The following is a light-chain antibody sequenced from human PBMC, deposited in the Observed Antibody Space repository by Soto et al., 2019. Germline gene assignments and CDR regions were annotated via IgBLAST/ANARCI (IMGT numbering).Light chain of an antibody. Sequence: EIVMTQSPATLSVSPGERVTLSCRASQSVSSNLAWYQQKPGQAPRLLIYGASSRATGIPDRFSGSGSGTDFTLTISRLEPEDFAVYYCQQYGTSRITFGQGTRLENK. J-gene: IGKJ5*01. V-gene: IGKV3-20*01. CDR3: QQYGTSRIT. CDR2: GAS. CDR1: QSVSSN.